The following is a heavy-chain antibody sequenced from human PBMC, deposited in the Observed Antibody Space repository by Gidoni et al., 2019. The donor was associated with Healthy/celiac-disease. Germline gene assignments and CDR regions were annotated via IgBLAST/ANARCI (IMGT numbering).Heavy chain of an antibody. D-gene: IGHD3-10*01. CDR3: ARESSYYAVDY. CDR1: GGSFSGYY. J-gene: IGHJ4*02. Sequence: QVQLQQWGAGLLKPSETLSLTCAVYGGSFSGYYWSWIRQPPGKGLEWIGEINHSGSTNYNPSLKSRVTITVDTSKNQFSLKLSSVTAADTAVYYCARESSYYAVDYWGQGTLVTVSS. V-gene: IGHV4-34*01. CDR2: INHSGST.